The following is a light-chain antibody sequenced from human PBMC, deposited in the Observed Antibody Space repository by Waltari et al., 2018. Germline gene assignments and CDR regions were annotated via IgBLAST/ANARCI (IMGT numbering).Light chain of an antibody. CDR1: QSVSSTY. CDR2: GAS. J-gene: IGKJ3*01. Sequence: EIVLTQSPGTLSLSPVERATLSCRASQSVSSTYLTWYQQKPGQAPRPLIYGASSRATGIPDRFSGSGSGTDFTLTISRLEPEDFAVYYCQQYVSSFTFGPGTKVDIK. V-gene: IGKV3-20*01. CDR3: QQYVSSFT.